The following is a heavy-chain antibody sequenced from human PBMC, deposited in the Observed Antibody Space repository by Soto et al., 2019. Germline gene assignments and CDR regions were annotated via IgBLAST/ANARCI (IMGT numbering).Heavy chain of an antibody. CDR1: GYTFTSYA. J-gene: IGHJ6*02. CDR2: INAGNGNT. V-gene: IGHV1-3*01. Sequence: VASVKVSCKASGYTFTSYAMHWVRQAPGQRLEWMGWINAGNGNTKYSQKFQGRVTITRDTSASTAYMELSSLRSEDTAVYYCARDHGSSWYRLYSSDYYYGMDVWGQGTTVTVS. CDR3: ARDHGSSWYRLYSSDYYYGMDV. D-gene: IGHD6-13*01.